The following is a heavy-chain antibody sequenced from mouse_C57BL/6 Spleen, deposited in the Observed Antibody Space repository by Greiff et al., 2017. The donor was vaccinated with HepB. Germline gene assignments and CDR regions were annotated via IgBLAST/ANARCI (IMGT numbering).Heavy chain of an antibody. CDR1: GYAFSSYW. D-gene: IGHD2-12*01. Sequence: VKLQESGAELVKPGASVKISCKASGYAFSSYWMNWVKQRPGKGLEWIGQIYPGDGDTNYNGKFKGKATLTADKSSSTAYMQLSSLTSEDSAVYFCARCYSDRGWFAYWGQGTLVTVSA. CDR3: ARCYSDRGWFAY. V-gene: IGHV1-80*01. J-gene: IGHJ3*01. CDR2: IYPGDGDT.